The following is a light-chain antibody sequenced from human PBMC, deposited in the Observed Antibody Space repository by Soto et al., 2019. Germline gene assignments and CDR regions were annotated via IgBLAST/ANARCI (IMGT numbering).Light chain of an antibody. Sequence: EIVLTQSPATLCSFPGDRVTLSCRASQYINTRLAWYQHRPGQAPRLLIYQTSIRAAGIPARFSASGTGTDFTLTISSLEPEDFAVYYCQQRYNWPPITFGQGTRLEIK. CDR2: QTS. CDR3: QQRYNWPPIT. CDR1: QYINTR. J-gene: IGKJ5*01. V-gene: IGKV3-11*01.